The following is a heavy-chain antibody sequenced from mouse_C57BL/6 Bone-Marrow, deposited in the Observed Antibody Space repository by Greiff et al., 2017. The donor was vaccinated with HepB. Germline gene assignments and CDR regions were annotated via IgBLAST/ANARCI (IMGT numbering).Heavy chain of an antibody. CDR1: GYTFTSYW. V-gene: IGHV1-50*01. CDR3: ACVRSTRWLLSFAY. CDR2: IDPSDSYT. D-gene: IGHD2-3*01. J-gene: IGHJ3*01. Sequence: QVQLQQPGAELVKPGASVKLSCKASGYTFTSYWMQWVKQRPGQGLEWIGEIDPSDSYTNYNQKFKGKATLTVDTSSSTAYMQLSSLTSEDSAVYYGACVRSTRWLLSFAYGGRGTLVTVSA.